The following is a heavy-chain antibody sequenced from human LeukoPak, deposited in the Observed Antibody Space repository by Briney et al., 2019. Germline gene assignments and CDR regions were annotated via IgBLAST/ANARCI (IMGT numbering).Heavy chain of an antibody. CDR3: ARDLDSSSWYEIWFDP. V-gene: IGHV3-30*04. Sequence: PGGSLRLSCAASGVTFSSYAMNWVRQAPGKGLEWVAVISYDRSNKYYADSVKGRFTISRDNSKNTLYLQMNSLRAEDTAVYYCARDLDSSSWYEIWFDPWGQGTLVTVSS. J-gene: IGHJ5*02. CDR1: GVTFSSYA. D-gene: IGHD6-13*01. CDR2: ISYDRSNK.